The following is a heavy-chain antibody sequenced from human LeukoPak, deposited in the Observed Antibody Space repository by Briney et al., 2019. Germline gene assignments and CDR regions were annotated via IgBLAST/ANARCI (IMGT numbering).Heavy chain of an antibody. CDR1: GFTFSSYA. D-gene: IGHD3-16*01. Sequence: GGSLRLSCAASGFTFSSYAMHWVRQAPGKGLEWVAVISYDGSNKYYADSVKGRFTISRDNSKNTLYLQMNSLRAEDTAVYYCAGGGGLEDYWGQGTLVTVSS. J-gene: IGHJ4*02. V-gene: IGHV3-30-3*01. CDR3: AGGGGLEDY. CDR2: ISYDGSNK.